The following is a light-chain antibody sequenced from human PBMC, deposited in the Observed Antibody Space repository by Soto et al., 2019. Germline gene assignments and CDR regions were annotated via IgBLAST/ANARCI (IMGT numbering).Light chain of an antibody. CDR1: SGHSSYI. Sequence: QPVLTQSSSASASLGSSVKLTCTLSSGHSSYIIAWHQQQPGKAPRYLMNLEGSGAYNKGSGVPDCFSGSSSGADRYLTISNLQFEDEADYYCETWDTNTRVFGGGTKLTVL. J-gene: IGLJ2*01. CDR3: ETWDTNTRV. V-gene: IGLV4-60*02. CDR2: LEGSGAY.